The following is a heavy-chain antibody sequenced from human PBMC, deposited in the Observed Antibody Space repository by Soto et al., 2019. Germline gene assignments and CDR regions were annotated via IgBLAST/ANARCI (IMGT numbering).Heavy chain of an antibody. CDR3: AKVRLGYCSGGSCYSSFDY. CDR2: ISGSGGST. V-gene: IGHV3-23*01. CDR1: GFTFSSYA. Sequence: EVQLLESGGGLVQPGGSLRLSCAASGFTFSSYAMSWVRQAPGKGLEWVSAISGSGGSTYYADSVKGRFTISRDNSKNTPYLQMNSLRAEDTAVYYCAKVRLGYCSGGSCYSSFDYWGQGTLVTVSS. J-gene: IGHJ4*02. D-gene: IGHD2-15*01.